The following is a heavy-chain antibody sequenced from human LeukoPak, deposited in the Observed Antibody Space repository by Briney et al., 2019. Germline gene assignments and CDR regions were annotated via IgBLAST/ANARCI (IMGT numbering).Heavy chain of an antibody. CDR3: ASERQWNSSSWQFDY. CDR1: GYTFTNYF. D-gene: IGHD6-13*01. Sequence: ASVKVSCKASGYTFTNYFMHWVRQAPGQGLEWMGVINPSGGGTTYAQRFQGRVTMTRDTSTSTVHMELSSLRSEDTAVYYCASERQWNSSSWQFDYWGQGTLVTVSS. V-gene: IGHV1-46*01. CDR2: INPSGGGT. J-gene: IGHJ4*02.